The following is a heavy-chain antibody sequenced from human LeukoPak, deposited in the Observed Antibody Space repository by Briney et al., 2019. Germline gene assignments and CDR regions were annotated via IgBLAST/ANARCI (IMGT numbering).Heavy chain of an antibody. D-gene: IGHD3-22*01. CDR1: GFTFSNAW. V-gene: IGHV3-15*01. CDR2: IKSKTDGGTT. Sequence: GGSLRLSCAASGFTFSNAWMSWVRQAPGKGLEWVGRIKSKTDGGTTDYAAPVKGRFTISRDDSKDTLYLQMNSLKTEDTAVYYCTTDPSYYYDSSGYYYFDYWGQGTLVTVSS. CDR3: TTDPSYYYDSSGYYYFDY. J-gene: IGHJ4*02.